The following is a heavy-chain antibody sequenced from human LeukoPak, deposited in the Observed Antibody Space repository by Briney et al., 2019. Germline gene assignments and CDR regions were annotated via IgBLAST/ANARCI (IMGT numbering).Heavy chain of an antibody. J-gene: IGHJ3*02. CDR2: IYYSGST. CDR1: GGSISSYY. CDR3: ARRGYSYGYDAFDI. V-gene: IGHV4-59*08. D-gene: IGHD5-18*01. Sequence: PSETLSLTCTVSGGSISSYYWNWIRQPPGKGLEWIGYIYYSGSTNYNPSLKSRVTISVDTSKNQFSLKLSSVTAADTAVYYCARRGYSYGYDAFDIWGQGTMVTVSS.